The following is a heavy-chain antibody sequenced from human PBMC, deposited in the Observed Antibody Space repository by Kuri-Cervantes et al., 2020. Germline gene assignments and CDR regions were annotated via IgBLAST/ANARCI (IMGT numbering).Heavy chain of an antibody. CDR2: IYYSGST. Sequence: SETLSLTCTVSGGSVSSGSYYWSWIRQPPGKGLEWIGYIYYSGSTNYNPSLKSRVTISVDTSKNQFSLKLSSVTAADTAVYYCARGLCSSTSCYMDVWGKGITVTVSS. CDR1: GGSVSSGSYY. D-gene: IGHD2-2*01. CDR3: ARGLCSSTSCYMDV. V-gene: IGHV4-61*01. J-gene: IGHJ6*03.